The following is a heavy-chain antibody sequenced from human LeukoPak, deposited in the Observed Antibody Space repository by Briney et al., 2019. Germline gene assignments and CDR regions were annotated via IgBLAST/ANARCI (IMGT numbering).Heavy chain of an antibody. CDR1: GFTFSSYA. V-gene: IGHV3-64*01. CDR2: ISSNGGST. J-gene: IGHJ4*02. Sequence: TGGSLRLSCAASGFTFSSYAMHWVRQAPGKGLEYVSAISSNGGSTYYANSVKGRFTISRDNSKNTLYLQMGSLRAEDMAVYYCARLHPFRHFDYWGQGTLVTVSS. CDR3: ARLHPFRHFDY.